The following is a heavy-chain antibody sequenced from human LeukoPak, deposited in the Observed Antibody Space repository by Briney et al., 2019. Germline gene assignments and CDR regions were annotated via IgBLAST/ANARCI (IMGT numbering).Heavy chain of an antibody. CDR1: GFTFSSYA. Sequence: GSLRLSCAASGFTFSSYAMHWVRRAPGKGLEYVSAISSNGGSTYYANSVKGRFTISRDNSKNTLYLQMGSLRAEDMAVYYCARRKEYCSGGSCYSHYYYGMDVWGQGTAVTVSS. V-gene: IGHV3-64*01. J-gene: IGHJ6*02. CDR2: ISSNGGST. CDR3: ARRKEYCSGGSCYSHYYYGMDV. D-gene: IGHD2-15*01.